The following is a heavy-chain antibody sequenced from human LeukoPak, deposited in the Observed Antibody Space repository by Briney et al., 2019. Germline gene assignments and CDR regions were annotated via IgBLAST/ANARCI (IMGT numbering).Heavy chain of an antibody. V-gene: IGHV4-4*07. CDR2: IYTSGST. CDR1: GGSISSYY. CDR3: ARTGGYMVRGVQNWFDP. D-gene: IGHD3-10*01. Sequence: SETLSLTCTVSGGSISSYYWSWIRQPAGKGLEWIGRIYTSGSTNYNPSLKSRVTISVDTSKNQFSLKLSSVTAADTAVYYCARTGGYMVRGVQNWFDPWGQGTLVTVSS. J-gene: IGHJ5*02.